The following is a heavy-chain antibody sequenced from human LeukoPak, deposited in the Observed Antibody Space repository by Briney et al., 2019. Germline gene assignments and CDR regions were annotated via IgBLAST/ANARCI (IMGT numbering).Heavy chain of an antibody. J-gene: IGHJ6*02. Sequence: GGSLRLSCAASGFIFSSYAMNWVRQAPGKGLEWVAVISGGGSTYYADFVKGRFTISRDNSKNTLYLQMNSLRAEDTAVYYCAKEMATIEGYGMDVWGQGTTVTVSS. CDR2: ISGGGST. CDR1: GFIFSSYA. V-gene: IGHV3-23*01. D-gene: IGHD5-24*01. CDR3: AKEMATIEGYGMDV.